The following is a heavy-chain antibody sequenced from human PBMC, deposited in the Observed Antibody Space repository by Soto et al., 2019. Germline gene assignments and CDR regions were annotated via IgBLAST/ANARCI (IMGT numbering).Heavy chain of an antibody. CDR2: ISYDGSNK. Sequence: PGGSLRLSCAASGFTFSSYAMHWVRQAPGKGLEWVAVISYDGSNKYYADSVKGRFTISRDNSKNTLYLQMNSLRAEDTAVYYCARGGGYSYGVFDYWGQGTLVTVSS. D-gene: IGHD5-18*01. J-gene: IGHJ4*02. CDR1: GFTFSSYA. V-gene: IGHV3-30-3*01. CDR3: ARGGGYSYGVFDY.